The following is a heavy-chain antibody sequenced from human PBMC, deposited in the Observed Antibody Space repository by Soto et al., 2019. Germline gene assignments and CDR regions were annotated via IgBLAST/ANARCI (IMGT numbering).Heavy chain of an antibody. CDR3: AKMKYYGSGPHGMDV. V-gene: IGHV3-30*18. Sequence: GGSLRLSCAASGFTFSSYGMNWVRQAPGKGLERVAVISYDGSNKYYADSVKGRFTISRDSSKNMLYLQMNSLRAEDTAVYYCAKMKYYGSGPHGMDVWGQGTTVTVSS. J-gene: IGHJ6*02. D-gene: IGHD3-10*01. CDR2: ISYDGSNK. CDR1: GFTFSSYG.